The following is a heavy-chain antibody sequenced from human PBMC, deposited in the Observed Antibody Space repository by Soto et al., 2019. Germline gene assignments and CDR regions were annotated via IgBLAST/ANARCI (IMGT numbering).Heavy chain of an antibody. CDR1: GGSISSYY. Sequence: SETLSLTCTVSGGSISSYYWSWIRQPPWKGLEWIGYIYYSGSTNYNPSLKSRVTISVDTSKNQFSLKLSSVTAADTAVYYCARGPDMITFGGVVNWFDPWGQGTLVTVSS. V-gene: IGHV4-59*01. J-gene: IGHJ5*02. CDR2: IYYSGST. D-gene: IGHD3-16*01. CDR3: ARGPDMITFGGVVNWFDP.